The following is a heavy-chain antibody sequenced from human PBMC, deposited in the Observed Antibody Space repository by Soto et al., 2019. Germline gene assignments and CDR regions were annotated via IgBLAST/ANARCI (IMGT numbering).Heavy chain of an antibody. J-gene: IGHJ6*02. CDR3: ARGRYCSSTSCYANYYYYGMDV. Sequence: GGSLRLSCAASGFTFSSYGMHWVRQAPGKGLEWVAVIWYDGSNKYYADSVKGRFTISRDNSKNTLYLQMNSLRAEDTAVYYCARGRYCSSTSCYANYYYYGMDVWGQGTTVTVSS. V-gene: IGHV3-33*01. D-gene: IGHD2-2*01. CDR2: IWYDGSNK. CDR1: GFTFSSYG.